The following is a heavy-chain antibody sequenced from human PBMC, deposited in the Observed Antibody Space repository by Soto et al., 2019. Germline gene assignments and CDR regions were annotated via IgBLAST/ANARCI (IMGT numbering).Heavy chain of an antibody. D-gene: IGHD6-13*01. CDR3: ARRQYSSSWNDGYGMDV. CDR2: IYSGGST. Sequence: WSLRLSCAASGFTVSSNYMSWVRQAPGKGLEWVSVIYSGGSTYYADSVKGRFTISRDNSKNTLYLQMNSLRAEDTAVYYCARRQYSSSWNDGYGMDVWRQRTTVTVSS. J-gene: IGHJ6*02. V-gene: IGHV3-53*01. CDR1: GFTVSSNY.